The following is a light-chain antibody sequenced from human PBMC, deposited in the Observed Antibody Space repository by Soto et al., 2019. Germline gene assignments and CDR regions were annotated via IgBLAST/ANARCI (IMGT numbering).Light chain of an antibody. CDR2: EVR. V-gene: IGLV2-14*01. CDR1: SSDVGSYNY. Sequence: QAVLTQPASVSGSPGQSITISCTGTSSDVGSYNYVSWYQQHPGKAPKLMIYEVRNRPSGVSDRFSGSKSGKTASLTIFGLQAEDEADYYCSSYTTSTTQVFGGGTKPPS. J-gene: IGLJ2*01. CDR3: SSYTTSTTQV.